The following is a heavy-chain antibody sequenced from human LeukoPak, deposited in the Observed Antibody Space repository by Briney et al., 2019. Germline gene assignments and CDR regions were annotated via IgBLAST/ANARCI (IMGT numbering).Heavy chain of an antibody. J-gene: IGHJ3*02. V-gene: IGHV1-18*01. CDR3: ARTLLDIVVVPAAILAFDI. CDR1: GYNFISYG. D-gene: IGHD2-2*03. CDR2: ISAYNGNT. Sequence: ASVKVSCKASGYNFISYGISWVRLVPGQGLEWMGWISAYNGNTNYAQKLQGRVTMTTDTSTSTAYMELRSLRSDDTAVYYCARTLLDIVVVPAAILAFDIWGQGTMVTVSS.